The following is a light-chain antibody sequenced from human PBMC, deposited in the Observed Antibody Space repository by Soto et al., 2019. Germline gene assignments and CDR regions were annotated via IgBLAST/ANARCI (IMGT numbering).Light chain of an antibody. V-gene: IGKV3-15*01. CDR1: QSISSN. J-gene: IGKJ1*01. CDR2: GAS. CDR3: EQYNNWPGWA. Sequence: EIVMMQSPATLSVSPGERVTLSCRASQSISSNLAWYQQKPGQAPRLLIYGASTRATGIPARFSGSGSGTEFTLTISSLQAEDFAVAYCEQYNNWPGWAFGQGTKGEIK.